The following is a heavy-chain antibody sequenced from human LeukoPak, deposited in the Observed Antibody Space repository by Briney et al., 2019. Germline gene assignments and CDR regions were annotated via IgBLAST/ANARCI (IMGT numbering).Heavy chain of an antibody. D-gene: IGHD4-23*01. CDR3: ARGPGPYGGNGEFDY. CDR2: INPNSGGT. CDR1: GYTFTGYY. Sequence: GASVTVSCKASGYTFTGYYMHWVRQAPGQGLEWMGRINPNSGGTNYAQKFQGRVTMTRDTSISTAYMELSRLRSDDTAVYYCARGPGPYGGNGEFDYWGQGTLVTVSS. V-gene: IGHV1-2*06. J-gene: IGHJ4*02.